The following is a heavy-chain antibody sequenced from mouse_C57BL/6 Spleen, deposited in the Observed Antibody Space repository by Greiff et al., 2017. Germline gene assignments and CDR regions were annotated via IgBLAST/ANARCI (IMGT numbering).Heavy chain of an antibody. CDR3: GGYSNREDAMDY. D-gene: IGHD2-5*01. Sequence: VQLQQSGPELVKPGASVKISCKASGYTFTDYYMNWVKQSHGKSLEWIGDINPNNGGTSYNQKFKGKATLTVDKSSSTAYMELRSLTSEDAAVYYCGGYSNREDAMDYWGQGTSVTVSS. CDR2: INPNNGGT. V-gene: IGHV1-26*01. CDR1: GYTFTDYY. J-gene: IGHJ4*01.